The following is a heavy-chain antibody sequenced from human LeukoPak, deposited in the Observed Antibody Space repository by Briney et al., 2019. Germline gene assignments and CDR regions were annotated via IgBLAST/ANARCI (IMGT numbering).Heavy chain of an antibody. J-gene: IGHJ5*02. V-gene: IGHV1-2*02. CDR2: INPNSGGT. CDR1: GYTFTGYY. Sequence: ASVKVSCKASGYTFTGYYMHWARQAPGQGLEWMGWINPNSGGTNYAQKFQGRVTMTRDTSISTAYMELSRLRSDDTAVYYCARGAYGDYVVDWFDPWGQGTLVTVSS. D-gene: IGHD4-17*01. CDR3: ARGAYGDYVVDWFDP.